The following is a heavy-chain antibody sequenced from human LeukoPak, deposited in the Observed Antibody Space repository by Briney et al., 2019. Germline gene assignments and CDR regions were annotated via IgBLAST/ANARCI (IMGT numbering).Heavy chain of an antibody. Sequence: GGSLRLSCAASGFDFNNYAMSWVRQGPGKRLEWVSAMSGTGYHTYYADSDKTYYADSVKGRFTISRDNSKSTPYLHMNNLRLEDTAIYYCAKGAAIDHWGQGTLVTVSS. V-gene: IGHV3-23*01. J-gene: IGHJ4*02. CDR3: AKGAAIDH. CDR2: MSGTGYHTYYADSDKT. CDR1: GFDFNNYA.